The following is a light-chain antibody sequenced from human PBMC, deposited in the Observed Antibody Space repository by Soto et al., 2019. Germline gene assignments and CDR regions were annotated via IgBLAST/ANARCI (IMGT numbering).Light chain of an antibody. V-gene: IGLV2-14*01. CDR3: SSYTNINTRACV. J-gene: IGLJ1*01. CDR1: SGDIGSYNR. Sequence: QASLTLPASVSGSSGQSITISCTGTSGDIGSYNRVSWYQQHPGKAPKLIIYEVTDRPSGVSNRFSGSKSGNTASLTISGLQAEDEAEYYCSSYTNINTRACVFGTGTKVTVL. CDR2: EVT.